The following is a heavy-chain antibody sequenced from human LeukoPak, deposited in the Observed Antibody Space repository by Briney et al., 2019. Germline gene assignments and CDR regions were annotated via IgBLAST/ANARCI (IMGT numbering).Heavy chain of an antibody. CDR1: GFTFSSDA. CDR2: ISGSGGST. V-gene: IGHV3-23*01. J-gene: IGHJ1*01. Sequence: GGSLRLSCAASGFTFSSDAMSWVRQAPGKGLEWVSGISGSGGSTYYADSVKGRFTISRDNPKTPLYLQMNSLRAEDTAVYYCANGRHYDSWSGFYRGAEYFQHWGQGTLVTASS. CDR3: ANGRHYDSWSGFYRGAEYFQH. D-gene: IGHD3-3*01.